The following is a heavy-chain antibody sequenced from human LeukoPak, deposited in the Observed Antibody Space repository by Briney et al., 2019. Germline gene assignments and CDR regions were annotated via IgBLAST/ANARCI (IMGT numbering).Heavy chain of an antibody. CDR3: ARVEWSLGTFFDY. CDR1: GFTFSTYA. Sequence: GGSLRLSCAASGFTFSTYAMSWVRQAPGKGLEWVSSVRGSGDTKYDADSLKGRFTISRDNSKNTVYLQMNSLRAEDTAVYYCARVEWSLGTFFDYWGQGTLVTVSS. J-gene: IGHJ4*02. V-gene: IGHV3-23*01. D-gene: IGHD3-3*01. CDR2: VRGSGDTK.